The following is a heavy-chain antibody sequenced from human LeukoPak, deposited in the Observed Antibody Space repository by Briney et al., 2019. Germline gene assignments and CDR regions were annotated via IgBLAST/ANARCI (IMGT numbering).Heavy chain of an antibody. Sequence: PGESLKISCKGSGYSFTSYWIGWVRQMPGKGLEWMGIIYPVNSDTRYSPSFQGQVTMSVDKSISTAYLQWSSLEASDTAIYYCARHDLPLHCSSSSCPYGSWFDPWGQGTLITVSS. D-gene: IGHD2-2*01. CDR1: GYSFTSYW. CDR2: IYPVNSDT. CDR3: ARHDLPLHCSSSSCPYGSWFDP. V-gene: IGHV5-51*01. J-gene: IGHJ5*02.